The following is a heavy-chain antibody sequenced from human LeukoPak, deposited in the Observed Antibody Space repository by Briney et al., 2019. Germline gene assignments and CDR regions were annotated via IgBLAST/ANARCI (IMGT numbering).Heavy chain of an antibody. CDR2: IYPGDSDT. D-gene: IGHD2-2*01. CDR3: ARQSCSSTSCYGGHRWFDP. CDR1: GYSFTSYW. V-gene: IGHV5-51*01. J-gene: IGHJ5*02. Sequence: GESLKISCKGSGYSFTSYWIGWVRQMPGKGLEWMGIIYPGDSDTRYSPSFQGQVTISADKSISTAYLQWSSLKASDTAMYYCARQSCSSTSCYGGHRWFDPWGQGTLVTVSP.